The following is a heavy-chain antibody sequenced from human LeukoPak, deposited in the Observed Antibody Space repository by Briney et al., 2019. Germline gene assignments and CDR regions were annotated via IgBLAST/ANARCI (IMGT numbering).Heavy chain of an antibody. J-gene: IGHJ5*02. CDR1: GYTFTTYG. V-gene: IGHV1-18*01. CDR2: SSPYNGNT. Sequence: ASVKVSCKASGYTFTTYGISWVRQAPGQGLEWMGWSSPYNGNTNYAQKFQGRVTMTRDTSISTAYMELSRLRSDDTAVYYCARDPYYYGSGSYNWFDPWGQGTLVTVSS. CDR3: ARDPYYYGSGSYNWFDP. D-gene: IGHD3-10*01.